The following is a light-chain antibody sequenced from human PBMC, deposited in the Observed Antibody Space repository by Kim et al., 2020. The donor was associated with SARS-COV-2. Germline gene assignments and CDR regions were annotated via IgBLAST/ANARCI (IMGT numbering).Light chain of an antibody. V-gene: IGLV4-69*01. CDR1: RGNRRDA. CDR2: LNRDGSH. Sequence: AAVRAPCTLGRGNRRDAMGWHQQQPEKGPRYLMKLNRDGSHSKGDGIPVRFSSSSSGAERYLTISSLQSEDEADYYWQTWGTGIRVFGGGTQLTVL. J-gene: IGLJ3*02. CDR3: QTWGTGIRV.